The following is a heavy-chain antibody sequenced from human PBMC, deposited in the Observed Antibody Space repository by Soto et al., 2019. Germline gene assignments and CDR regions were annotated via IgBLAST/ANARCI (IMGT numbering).Heavy chain of an antibody. CDR2: ISGSGGST. Sequence: GESLRLSCAASGFTFSSYAMSWVRQAPGKGLEWVSAISGSGGSTYYADSVKGRFTISRDNSKNTLYLQMNSLRAEDTAVYYCARSPGQKGYYFDYWGQGTLVTVSS. CDR1: GFTFSSYA. CDR3: ARSPGQKGYYFDY. J-gene: IGHJ4*02. V-gene: IGHV3-23*01.